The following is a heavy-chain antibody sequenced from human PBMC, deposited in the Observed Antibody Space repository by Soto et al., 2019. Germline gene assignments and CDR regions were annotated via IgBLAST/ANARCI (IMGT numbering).Heavy chain of an antibody. D-gene: IGHD3-22*01. J-gene: IGHJ4*02. CDR2: ITPMFGTA. Sequence: QVQLVQSGAEVKKPGSSVKVSCKASGGTFSRYTISWVRQAPGQGLEWMGGITPMFGTANYAQKFQGRVTMAADESTSTAYMELSSLRSEDTAVYYCARQFDYESSGYYYAYWGQGTVVTVSS. V-gene: IGHV1-69*01. CDR3: ARQFDYESSGYYYAY. CDR1: GGTFSRYT.